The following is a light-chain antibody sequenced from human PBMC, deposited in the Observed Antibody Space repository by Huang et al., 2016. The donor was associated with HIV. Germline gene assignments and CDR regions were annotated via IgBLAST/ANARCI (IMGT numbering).Light chain of an antibody. Sequence: DIQMTQSPSSLSASVGDRVIITCRASQSVTKYLNWYQHMPGKAPNLFIYGASTLQGGVASRFSGSGSGTEFTLSISSLQPEDAATYYCQQSYRLPRTFGQGTSLEI. V-gene: IGKV1-39*01. CDR3: QQSYRLPRT. CDR1: QSVTKY. CDR2: GAS. J-gene: IGKJ2*02.